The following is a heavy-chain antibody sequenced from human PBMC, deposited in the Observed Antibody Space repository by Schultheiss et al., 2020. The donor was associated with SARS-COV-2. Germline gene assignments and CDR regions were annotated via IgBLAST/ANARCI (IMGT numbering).Heavy chain of an antibody. CDR3: ARATGATGSWFDP. CDR2: IYYSGST. V-gene: IGHV4-31*01. D-gene: IGHD1-26*01. CDR1: GGSISSGGYY. J-gene: IGHJ5*02. Sequence: SETLSLTCTVSGGSISSGGYYWSWIRQHPGKGLEWIGYIYYSGSTYYNPSLKSLVTISVDTSKNQFSLKLSSVTAADTAVYYCARATGATGSWFDPWGQGTLVTVSS.